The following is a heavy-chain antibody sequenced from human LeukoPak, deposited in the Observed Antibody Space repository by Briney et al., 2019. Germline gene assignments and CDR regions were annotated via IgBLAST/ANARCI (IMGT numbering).Heavy chain of an antibody. Sequence: SETLSLTCTVSGGSISSYHWSWIRQPPGKGLEWIGYIYTSGSTNYNPSLKSRVTISVDTSKNQFSLKLSSVTAADTAVYYCARHGYSYGYDYFDYWGQGTLVTVSS. CDR3: ARHGYSYGYDYFDY. V-gene: IGHV4-4*09. D-gene: IGHD5-18*01. CDR1: GGSISSYH. CDR2: IYTSGST. J-gene: IGHJ4*02.